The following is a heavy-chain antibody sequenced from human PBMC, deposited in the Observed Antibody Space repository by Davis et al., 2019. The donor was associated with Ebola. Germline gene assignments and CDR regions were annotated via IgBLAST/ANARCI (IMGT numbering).Heavy chain of an antibody. D-gene: IGHD6-6*01. V-gene: IGHV3-74*01. J-gene: IGHJ2*01. Sequence: PGGSLRLSCAASVFTFSNYWMYWVRHAPGEGLMCVSRINSDGTFTTYADSVKGRFTITRDNAKNTLYLKMNSLRAEDTAVYYCARVLAARPWYFDLWGRGTLVTVSS. CDR3: ARVLAARPWYFDL. CDR1: VFTFSNYW. CDR2: INSDGTFT.